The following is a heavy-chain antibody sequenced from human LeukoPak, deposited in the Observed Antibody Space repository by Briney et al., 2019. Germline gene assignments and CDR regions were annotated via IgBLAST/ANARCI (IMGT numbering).Heavy chain of an antibody. CDR3: ARRNGYNPLYLDY. V-gene: IGHV5-51*01. Sequence: GESLKISCKGSGYSFTTYWIGWVRQMPGKGLEWMGIIYPGDSDTRYSPSFQGQVTISADKSISTAYLQWSSLRPEDTAVYYCARRNGYNPLYLDYWGQGTLVPVSS. J-gene: IGHJ4*02. CDR2: IYPGDSDT. D-gene: IGHD5-24*01. CDR1: GYSFTTYW.